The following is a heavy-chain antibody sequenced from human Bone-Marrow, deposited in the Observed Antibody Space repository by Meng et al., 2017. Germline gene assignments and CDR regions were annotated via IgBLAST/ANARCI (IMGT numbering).Heavy chain of an antibody. CDR2: IYYSGST. D-gene: IGHD3-3*01. J-gene: IGHJ5*02. CDR1: GGSISSSSYY. Sequence: QLQLQESGPGLVKPSETLSLTCTVSGGSISSSSYYWGWIRQPPGKGLEWIGSIYYSGSTYYNPSLKSRVTISVDTSKNQFSLKLSSVTAADTAVYYCARRGFLEWLLYRGNWFDPWGQGTLVTVSS. V-gene: IGHV4-39*01. CDR3: ARRGFLEWLLYRGNWFDP.